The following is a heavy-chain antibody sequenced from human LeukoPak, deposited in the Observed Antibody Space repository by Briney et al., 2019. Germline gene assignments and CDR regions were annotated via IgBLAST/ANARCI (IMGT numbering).Heavy chain of an antibody. D-gene: IGHD5-12*01. V-gene: IGHV4-34*01. CDR2: IYESGST. CDR3: ARGVVATRLGS. Sequence: ETLSLTCAVYGESLNSYYWSWVRQPPGKGLEWIGEIYESGSTEYNPSLKSRVTISMVPSKQQFSLSLTSVTAADTAVYYCARGVVATRLGSWGLGTPVIVSS. CDR1: GESLNSYY. J-gene: IGHJ4*02.